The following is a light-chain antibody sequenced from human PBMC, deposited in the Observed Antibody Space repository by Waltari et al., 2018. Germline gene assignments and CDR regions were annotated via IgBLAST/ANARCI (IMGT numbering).Light chain of an antibody. V-gene: IGKV2-30*02. CDR3: MQGTHFPDS. CDR1: QSLLHRHGHTY. Sequence: DVVMTQSLLSLSITPGEPASLTCRSDQSLLHRHGHTYLSWFLQKPGPPPSRLIFQLSYRPSGVSDRFSGSGAGTDFTLKISRLEAEDVGVYYCMQGTHFPDSFGQGTKVEI. CDR2: QLS. J-gene: IGKJ2*03.